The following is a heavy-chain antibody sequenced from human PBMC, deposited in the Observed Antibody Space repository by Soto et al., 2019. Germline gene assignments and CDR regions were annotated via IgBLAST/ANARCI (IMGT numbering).Heavy chain of an antibody. Sequence: SETLSLTCTVSGGSISSYYWSWIRQPPGKGLEWIGYIYYSGSTNYNPSLKSRVTISVDTSKNQFSLKLSSVTAADTAVYYCATKEGVGYYYGMDVWGKGTTVTVSS. CDR2: IYYSGST. V-gene: IGHV4-59*01. CDR1: GGSISSYY. D-gene: IGHD2-8*01. CDR3: ATKEGVGYYYGMDV. J-gene: IGHJ6*04.